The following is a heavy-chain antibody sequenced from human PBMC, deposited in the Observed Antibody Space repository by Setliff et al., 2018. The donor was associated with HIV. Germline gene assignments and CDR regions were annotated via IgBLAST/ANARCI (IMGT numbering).Heavy chain of an antibody. J-gene: IGHJ6*03. CDR1: GDSVSSNTAA. CDR2: TYYRSKWSN. CDR3: ARGGDWDYNYYMDV. Sequence: LSLTCAISGDSVSSNTAAWNWIRQSPSRGLEWLGRTYYRSKWSNDYAVSVKSRITINPDTSKNQFSLQLNSVTPEDTAVYFCARGGDWDYNYYMDVWDKGATVTVSS. V-gene: IGHV6-1*01. D-gene: IGHD3-16*01.